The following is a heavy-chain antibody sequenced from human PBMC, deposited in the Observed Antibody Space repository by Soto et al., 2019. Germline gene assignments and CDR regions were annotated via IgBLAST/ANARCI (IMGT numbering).Heavy chain of an antibody. CDR2: MSYDGSSK. J-gene: IGHJ1*01. D-gene: IGHD3-16*01. CDR3: VKNGWAYRQYEGYFQR. CDR1: GFTFSSYA. V-gene: IGHV3-30*04. Sequence: QVQLVESGGGVVQPGTSLRLSCATSGFTFSSYAMHWVRQAPGKGLEWVAVMSYDGSSKYYADSVKGRFTISRDNSNNTLYLQMNSPRLEDTAVYYCVKNGWAYRQYEGYFQRWGQGTLVTVSS.